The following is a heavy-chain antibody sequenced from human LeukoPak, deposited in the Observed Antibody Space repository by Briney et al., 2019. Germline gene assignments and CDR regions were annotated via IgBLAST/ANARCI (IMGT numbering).Heavy chain of an antibody. CDR3: ARVMSGDPNAFDY. CDR1: GGSISSGGYS. D-gene: IGHD2-21*02. J-gene: IGHJ4*02. Sequence: SETLSLTCTVSGGSISSGGYSWSWIRQHPGKGLEWIGYIYYSGSTYYNPSLKSRVTISVDTSKNQFSLKLSSVTAADTAVYYCARVMSGDPNAFDYWGQGTLVTVSS. CDR2: IYYSGST. V-gene: IGHV4-31*03.